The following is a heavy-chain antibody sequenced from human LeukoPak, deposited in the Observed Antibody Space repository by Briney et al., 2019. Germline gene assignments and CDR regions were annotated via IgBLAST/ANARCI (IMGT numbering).Heavy chain of an antibody. CDR2: IYTSGST. V-gene: IGHV4-4*09. Sequence: SETLSLTCTVSGGSISSYYWSWIRQPPGKGLEWIGYIYTSGSTNYNPSLKSRVTISVDTSKNQFSLKLSSVTAADTAVYYCATSIAARPNYYYYYYMGVWGKGTTVTVSS. D-gene: IGHD6-6*01. CDR3: ATSIAARPNYYYYYYMGV. CDR1: GGSISSYY. J-gene: IGHJ6*03.